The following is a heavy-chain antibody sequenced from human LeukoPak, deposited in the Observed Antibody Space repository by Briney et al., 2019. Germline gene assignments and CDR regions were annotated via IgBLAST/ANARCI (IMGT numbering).Heavy chain of an antibody. CDR3: TKGGYSTSWYWIY. V-gene: IGHV3-7*03. J-gene: IGHJ4*02. CDR1: GFTFSDTL. Sequence: PGGSLRLSCAASGFTFSDTLMTWVRQAPGKGLEWVATIKPDGSGKDYVDSVRGRFTISRVNAENSLYLQMNSLRAEDTAVYHCTKGGYSTSWYWIYWGQGTLVTVSS. D-gene: IGHD6-13*01. CDR2: IKPDGSGK.